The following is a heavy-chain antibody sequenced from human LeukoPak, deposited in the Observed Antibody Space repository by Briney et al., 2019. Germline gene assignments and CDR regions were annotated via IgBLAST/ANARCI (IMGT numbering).Heavy chain of an antibody. CDR2: IKSDGGT. D-gene: IGHD3-22*01. Sequence: HPGGSLRLSCAASGFTFSTYWMHWVRQAPGKGLVWVSRIKSDGGTNYADSVKGRFTISRDNAKKTVPLQMNSLRPEDTGEYYCARAPSEIGGYYPEYFRHWGQGTLVTVSS. CDR3: ARAPSEIGGYYPEYFRH. CDR1: GFTFSTYW. J-gene: IGHJ1*01. V-gene: IGHV3-74*01.